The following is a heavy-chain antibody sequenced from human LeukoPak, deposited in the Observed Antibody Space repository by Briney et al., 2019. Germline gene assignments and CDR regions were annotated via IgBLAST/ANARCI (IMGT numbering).Heavy chain of an antibody. Sequence: GGSLRLSCAASAFTFSDYYMSWIRQAPGKGLEWVSYISSSGSTIYYADSVKGRFTISRDNAKNSLYLQMNSLRAEDTAVYYCARVSSGELPYYYYYGMDVWGQGATVTVSS. CDR3: ARVSSGELPYYYYYGMDV. V-gene: IGHV3-11*01. CDR1: AFTFSDYY. J-gene: IGHJ6*02. CDR2: ISSSGSTI. D-gene: IGHD1-26*01.